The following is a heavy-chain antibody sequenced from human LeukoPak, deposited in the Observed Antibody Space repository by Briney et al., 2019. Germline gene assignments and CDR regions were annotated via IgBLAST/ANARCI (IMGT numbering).Heavy chain of an antibody. CDR1: GFTFSNAW. V-gene: IGHV3-15*01. CDR3: TTAVLVTAFDY. J-gene: IGHJ4*02. Sequence: GGSLRLSCAASGFTFSNAWMSWVRQAPGKGLEWVGRIKSRTDGETTDYAAPVKGRFTLSRDDSKTTVFMQMNSLKTEDTAVYYCTTAVLVTAFDYWGQGTLVIVSS. CDR2: IKSRTDGETT. D-gene: IGHD2-21*02.